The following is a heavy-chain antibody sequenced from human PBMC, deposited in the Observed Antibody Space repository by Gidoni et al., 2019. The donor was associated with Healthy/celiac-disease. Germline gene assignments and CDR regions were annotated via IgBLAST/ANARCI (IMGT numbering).Heavy chain of an antibody. CDR1: GCTFSSYS. D-gene: IGHD2-15*01. J-gene: IGHJ5*02. Sequence: EVQLVESGGGLVKTGGSLRLSCAASGCTFSSYSMNWVRQAPGKGLEWVSSISSSSSYIYYADSVKGRFTISRDNAKNSLYLQMNSLRAEDTAVYYCASTGGSGSFDPWGQGTLVTVSS. CDR2: ISSSSSYI. CDR3: ASTGGSGSFDP. V-gene: IGHV3-21*01.